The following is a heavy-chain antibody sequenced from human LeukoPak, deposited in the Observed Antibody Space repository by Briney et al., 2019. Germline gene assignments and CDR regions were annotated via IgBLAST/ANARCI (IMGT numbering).Heavy chain of an antibody. CDR2: ISTTGSSI. CDR1: GLTFSDYY. CDR3: ARVQRGIAVALDY. V-gene: IGHV3-11*04. J-gene: IGHJ4*02. D-gene: IGHD6-19*01. Sequence: GGSLRLSCAASGLTFSDYYMSWIRQAPGKGLEWVSYISTTGSSIYYADSVKGRFTISRDNVKNLLYLQMNSLRAEDTAVYYCARVQRGIAVALDYWGQGTLATVSS.